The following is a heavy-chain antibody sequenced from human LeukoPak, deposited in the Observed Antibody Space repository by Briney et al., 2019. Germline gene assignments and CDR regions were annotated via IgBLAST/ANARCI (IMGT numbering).Heavy chain of an antibody. J-gene: IGHJ4*02. V-gene: IGHV4-34*01. CDR1: GGSFSGYY. D-gene: IGHD6-13*01. CDR2: INHSGST. CDR3: ARDRWSYYFDY. Sequence: PSETLSLTCAVYGGSFSGYYWSWIRQPPGKGLEWIGEINHSGSTNYNPSLKSRVTISVDTSKNQFSLKLSSVTAADTAVYYCARDRWSYYFDYWGQGALVTVSS.